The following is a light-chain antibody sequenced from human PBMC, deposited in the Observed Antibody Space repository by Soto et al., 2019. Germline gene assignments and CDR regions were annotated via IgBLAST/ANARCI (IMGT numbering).Light chain of an antibody. CDR3: QQYGSSPSLT. CDR2: GAS. CDR1: QSVSSSY. Sequence: EIVLTQSPGTLSLSPGERATLSCRASQSVSSSYLAWYQQKPGQAPRLLIYGASSRATGIPDRFSGSGSGTDFTLTINRLEPEDFALYYCQQYGSSPSLTFGGGTKVEIK. V-gene: IGKV3-20*01. J-gene: IGKJ4*01.